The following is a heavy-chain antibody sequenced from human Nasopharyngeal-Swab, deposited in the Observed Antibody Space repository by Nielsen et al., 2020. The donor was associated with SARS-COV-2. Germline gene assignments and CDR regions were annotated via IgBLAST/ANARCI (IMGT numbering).Heavy chain of an antibody. V-gene: IGHV3-30*18. D-gene: IGHD6-19*01. CDR1: GFTFSRYG. Sequence: GESLKISFAASGFTFSRYGMHWVRQAPGKGLEWVAVISYDGSNKYYADSVKGRFTISRDNSKNTLYLQMNSLRAEDTAVYYCAKLGIAVAGSDYWGQGTLVTVSS. CDR3: AKLGIAVAGSDY. CDR2: ISYDGSNK. J-gene: IGHJ4*02.